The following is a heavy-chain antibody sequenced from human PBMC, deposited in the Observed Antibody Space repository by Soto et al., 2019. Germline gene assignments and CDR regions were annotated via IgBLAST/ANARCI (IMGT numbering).Heavy chain of an antibody. CDR3: AREGDGTTGYYQDY. CDR2: VNSDESST. V-gene: IGHV3-74*01. J-gene: IGHJ4*01. D-gene: IGHD3-22*01. Sequence: PGGSLRLSCVASGFTFSNYYMHWVRQAPGKGLVWVSRVNSDESSTSYADSVKGRFTISRDNAKKTLYLQMNSLRAEDTAVYYCAREGDGTTGYYQDYWGHGTLVTVSS. CDR1: GFTFSNYY.